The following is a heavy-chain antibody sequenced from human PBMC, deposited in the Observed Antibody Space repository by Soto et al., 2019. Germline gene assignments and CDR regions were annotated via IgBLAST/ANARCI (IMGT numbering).Heavy chain of an antibody. Sequence: EVQLVESGGGWVKPGGSLRLSCAASGFTFSNAWMSWVRQAPGKGLEWVGRIKSKTDGATTDYAAPVKGRFTISRDDSKNTLYLQMNSLKTEDAAVYYCTTVVVNWFDPWGQGTLVTVS. CDR3: TTVVVNWFDP. CDR2: IKSKTDGATT. J-gene: IGHJ5*02. D-gene: IGHD2-15*01. CDR1: GFTFSNAW. V-gene: IGHV3-15*01.